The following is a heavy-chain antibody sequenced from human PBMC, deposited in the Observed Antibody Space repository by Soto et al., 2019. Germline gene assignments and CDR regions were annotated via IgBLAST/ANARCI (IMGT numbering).Heavy chain of an antibody. CDR1: GYTFTSYG. CDR3: ARDRYYDFWSGYYTYNWFDP. Sequence: ASVKVSCKASGYTFTSYGISWVRQAPGQGLEWMGWISAYNGNTNYAQKLQGRVTMTTDTSTSTAYMELRSLRSDDTAVYYCARDRYYDFWSGYYTYNWFDPWGQGTLVTVSS. D-gene: IGHD3-3*01. J-gene: IGHJ5*02. CDR2: ISAYNGNT. V-gene: IGHV1-18*01.